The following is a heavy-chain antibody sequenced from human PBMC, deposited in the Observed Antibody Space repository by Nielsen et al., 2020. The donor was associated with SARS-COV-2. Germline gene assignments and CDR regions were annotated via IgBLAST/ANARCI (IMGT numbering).Heavy chain of an antibody. CDR1: GGSMSNSNYY. V-gene: IGHV4-39*01. D-gene: IGHD6-19*01. J-gene: IGHJ4*02. Sequence: SETLSLTCTVSGGSMSNSNYYWGWIRKPPGRGLEWIGGIHYTGSTYYNPSLTSRATISVDTSKKQFSLRLSSVTAADTAVYYCARQSRWLANFDYWGQGTLVTVSS. CDR2: IHYTGST. CDR3: ARQSRWLANFDY.